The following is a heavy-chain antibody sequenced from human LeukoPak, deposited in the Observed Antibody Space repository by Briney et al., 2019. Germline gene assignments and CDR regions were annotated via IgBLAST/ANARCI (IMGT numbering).Heavy chain of an antibody. V-gene: IGHV3-23*01. Sequence: GGSLRLSCAASGFTFNSYAMSWVRQAPGKGLEWVSAISGSGDSTYYADSVKGRFTISRDNSKNTLYLQMNSLRAEDTAVYYCAKDAVRGSGRINWFDSWGQGTLVTVSS. J-gene: IGHJ5*01. D-gene: IGHD3-10*01. CDR3: AKDAVRGSGRINWFDS. CDR1: GFTFNSYA. CDR2: ISGSGDST.